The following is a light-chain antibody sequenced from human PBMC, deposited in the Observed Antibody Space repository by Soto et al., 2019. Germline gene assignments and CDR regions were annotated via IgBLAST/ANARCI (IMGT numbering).Light chain of an antibody. J-gene: IGKJ4*01. Sequence: EIVLAQSPATLSLTPGERATLSCRASQSVSIYLAWYQQKPGQAPRLLIYGASSRATGITDRFSGSGSGTDFTLTISRLEPEDFAMYYCQQYGTSVTFGGGTKVDI. V-gene: IGKV3-20*01. CDR1: QSVSIY. CDR2: GAS. CDR3: QQYGTSVT.